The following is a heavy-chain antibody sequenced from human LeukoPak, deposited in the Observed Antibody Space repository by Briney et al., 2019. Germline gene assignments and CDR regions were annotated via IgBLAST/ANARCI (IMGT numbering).Heavy chain of an antibody. CDR1: GFSLSSGYY. CDR2: IDHSAIT. D-gene: IGHD3-22*01. Sequence: SETPFPTRPLSGFSLSSGYYWGWVRQTPGKGLGWVGGIDHSAITYYNPSLKSRVTISVDTSKNQFSLKLRSVTAADTAIYYCARMMDYYDRDGYPPPAAADYWGQGALVTVSS. V-gene: IGHV4-38-2*01. J-gene: IGHJ4*02. CDR3: ARMMDYYDRDGYPPPAAADY.